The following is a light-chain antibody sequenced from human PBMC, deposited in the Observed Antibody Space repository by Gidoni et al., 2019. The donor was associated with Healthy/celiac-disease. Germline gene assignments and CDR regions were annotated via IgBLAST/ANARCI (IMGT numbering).Light chain of an antibody. CDR2: GAS. Sequence: ELVLTQSPGTLSLSPGERATLSCRASQSVSSSYLAWSQQKPGQAPRLLIHGASSRAPGIPDRFSGSGSGTDFTLTISRLEPEDFAVYYCQQYGSSPPYTFGQGTKLEIK. J-gene: IGKJ2*01. CDR1: QSVSSSY. CDR3: QQYGSSPPYT. V-gene: IGKV3-20*01.